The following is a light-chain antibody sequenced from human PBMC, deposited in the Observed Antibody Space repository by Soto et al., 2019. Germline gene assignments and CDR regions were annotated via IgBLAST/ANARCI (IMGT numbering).Light chain of an antibody. V-gene: IGLV1-40*01. CDR1: SSNIGANYD. CDR2: ANS. Sequence: QSVLTQPPSVSGAPGQRVTISCTGSSSNIGANYDVHWYQQRPGTAPKLLIFANSNRPSGVPDRFSGSKSGTSASLVITGLQAEDEGDYFCSSYTTNNAHVFGGGTKLTVL. J-gene: IGLJ2*01. CDR3: SSYTTNNAHV.